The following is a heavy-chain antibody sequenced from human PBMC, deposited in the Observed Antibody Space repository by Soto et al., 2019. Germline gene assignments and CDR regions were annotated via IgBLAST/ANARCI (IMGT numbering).Heavy chain of an antibody. CDR2: IFYSGST. V-gene: IGHV4-39*01. D-gene: IGHD6-13*01. Sequence: QVQLQESGPGLVKPSETLSLTCTVSGDSVSSSYYYWGWIRQPPGKGLEWIGGIFYSGSTYYNPSLKSRLTISVHTPKNQCSLKLSSVTAADTAVYYCARRGSSRQIYHYGMDVWGPGTTVTVSS. CDR1: GDSVSSSYYY. CDR3: ARRGSSRQIYHYGMDV. J-gene: IGHJ6*02.